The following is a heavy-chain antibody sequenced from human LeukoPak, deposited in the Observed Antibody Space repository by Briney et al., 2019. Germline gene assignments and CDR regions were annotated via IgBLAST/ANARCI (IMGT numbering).Heavy chain of an antibody. D-gene: IGHD6-19*01. CDR2: ISAYNGNT. V-gene: IGHV1-18*01. J-gene: IGHJ6*02. CDR3: ARDNRIAVADKYYYYYGMDV. CDR1: GYTFTSYG. Sequence: VASVKVSCKASGYTFTSYGISWVRQAPGQGLEWMGWISAYNGNTNYAQKLQGRVTMTTDTSTSTAYMELRSLRSDDTAVYYCARDNRIAVADKYYYYYGMDVWGQGTTVTVSS.